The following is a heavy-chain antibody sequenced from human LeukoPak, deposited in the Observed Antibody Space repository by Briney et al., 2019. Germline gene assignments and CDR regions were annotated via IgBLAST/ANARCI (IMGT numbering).Heavy chain of an antibody. CDR1: GYTFTSYY. D-gene: IGHD1-1*01. V-gene: IGHV1-46*01. J-gene: IGHJ5*02. CDR2: INPSGDST. Sequence: ASVKVSCKASGYTFTSYYMHWVRQAPGQGLEWMGIINPSGDSTSYAQKFQGRVTMTRDMSTSTVYMELSSLRSEDTAVYYCARELEGGDWFDPWGQGTLVTVSS. CDR3: ARELEGGDWFDP.